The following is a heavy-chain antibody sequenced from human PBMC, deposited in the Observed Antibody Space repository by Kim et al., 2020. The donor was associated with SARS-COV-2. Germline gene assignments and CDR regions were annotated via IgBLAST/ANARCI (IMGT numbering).Heavy chain of an antibody. CDR3: ARESSSVSYYYGMDV. V-gene: IGHV1-3*01. J-gene: IGHJ6*02. D-gene: IGHD6-6*01. Sequence: KFQGRVTITRDTSASTSYMELSSLISEDTAVYYCARESSSVSYYYGMDVWGQGTTVTVSS.